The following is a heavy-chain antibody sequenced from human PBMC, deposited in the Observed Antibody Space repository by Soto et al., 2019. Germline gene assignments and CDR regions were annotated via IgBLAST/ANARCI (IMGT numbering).Heavy chain of an antibody. D-gene: IGHD3-22*01. CDR2: IYYSGSA. CDR3: ARGVSYYDSSGYYYSDYYGMDV. CDR1: GGSISSYY. V-gene: IGHV4-59*01. Sequence: SETLSLTCTVSGGSISSYYWSWIRQPPGKGLEWIGYIYYSGSANYNPSLKSRVTISVDTSKNQFSLKLSSVTAADTAVYYCARGVSYYDSSGYYYSDYYGMDVWGQGTTVTVS. J-gene: IGHJ6*02.